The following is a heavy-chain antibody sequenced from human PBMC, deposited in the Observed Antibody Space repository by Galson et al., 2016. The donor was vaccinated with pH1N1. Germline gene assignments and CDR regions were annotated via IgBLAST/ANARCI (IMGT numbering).Heavy chain of an antibody. V-gene: IGHV5-51*01. Sequence: QSGAEVKKPGESLKISCKGSGYSFTRYWIAWVRQMPGKGLEWMGIIYPGDSDTRYSPSFLGQVIMSADKSISTAFLQWSSLNASDTAMYYCARRGINGTDFWGQGTLVTVSS. D-gene: IGHD1/OR15-1a*01. CDR3: ARRGINGTDF. J-gene: IGHJ4*02. CDR1: GYSFTRYW. CDR2: IYPGDSDT.